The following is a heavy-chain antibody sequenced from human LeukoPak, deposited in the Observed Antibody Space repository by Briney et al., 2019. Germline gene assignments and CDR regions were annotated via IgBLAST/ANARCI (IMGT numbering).Heavy chain of an antibody. CDR1: GFNFGEYA. D-gene: IGHD3-3*01. J-gene: IGHJ4*02. CDR3: TPESEDY. CDR2: IRSNDYGGTT. V-gene: IGHV3-49*04. Sequence: GRTLRLSCTASGFNFGEYAMSWVRQPQGKGLEWIGFIRSNDYGGTTDYAASVKGRFIISRDDSKRVAYLQMNSLKAEDTGVYYCTPESEDYWGQGTLVTVTS.